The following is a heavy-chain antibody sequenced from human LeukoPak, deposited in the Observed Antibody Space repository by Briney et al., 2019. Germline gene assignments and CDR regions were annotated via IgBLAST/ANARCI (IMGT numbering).Heavy chain of an antibody. CDR2: MNPNSGNT. V-gene: IGHV1-8*01. J-gene: IGHJ5*02. Sequence: ASVKVSCKASGYTFTSYDINWVRQATGQGLEWMGWMNPNSGNTGYAQKFQGRVTMTRNTSISTAYMELSSLRSEDTAVYYCARVLWFGELLSHGLPNWFDPWGQGTLVTVSS. D-gene: IGHD3-10*01. CDR1: GYTFTSYD. CDR3: ARVLWFGELLSHGLPNWFDP.